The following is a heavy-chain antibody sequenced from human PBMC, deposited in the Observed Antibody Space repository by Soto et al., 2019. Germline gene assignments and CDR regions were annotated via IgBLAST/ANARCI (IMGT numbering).Heavy chain of an antibody. CDR2: IISSSSYI. CDR1: GFTFSSYS. Sequence: GGSLRLSCAASGFTFSSYSMNWVRQAPGKGLEWVSSIISSSSYIYYADSVKGRFTISRDNAKNSLYLQMNSLRAEDTAVYYCARAPESVYYYYYYMDVWGKGTTVTVSS. CDR3: ARAPESVYYYYYYMDV. J-gene: IGHJ6*03. V-gene: IGHV3-21*01.